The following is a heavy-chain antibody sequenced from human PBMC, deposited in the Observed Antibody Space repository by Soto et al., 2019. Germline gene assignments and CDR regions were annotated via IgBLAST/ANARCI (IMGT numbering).Heavy chain of an antibody. Sequence: LGLSCSASAVPVSSYAMHWVCTTPGTGLEWVSGIKWNSGSIGYGDSGKGRFAISRDNAKNSLHLQMNSLRDEDTGVYFCARNIADGHYNLDVWGQATTVNVS. CDR3: ARNIADGHYNLDV. J-gene: IGHJ6*03. CDR1: AVPVSSYA. V-gene: IGHV3-9*01. CDR2: IKWNSGSI.